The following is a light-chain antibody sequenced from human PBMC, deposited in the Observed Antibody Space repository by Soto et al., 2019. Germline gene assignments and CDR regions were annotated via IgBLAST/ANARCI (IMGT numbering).Light chain of an antibody. Sequence: EIVFAHYPATLSFSEVERATLSCRASQSVSNNLAWYQQNPGQAPRLLIYGASTRANDIPARFSGSGSGTEFTLTIRSLQSEDIAVYYCQHYDNWPPWTFGQGTKV. J-gene: IGKJ1*01. CDR2: GAS. CDR3: QHYDNWPPWT. V-gene: IGKV3-15*01. CDR1: QSVSNN.